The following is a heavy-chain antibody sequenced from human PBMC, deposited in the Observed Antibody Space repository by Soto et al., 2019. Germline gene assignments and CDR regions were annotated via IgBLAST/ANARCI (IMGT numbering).Heavy chain of an antibody. Sequence: GGSLRLSCAASGFTFSDYYMSWIRQAPGKGLEWVSYTSSSSSYTNYADSVKGRFTISRDNAKNSLYLQMNSLRAEDTAVYYCARDTYYYDSSGYYIDYWGQGTLVTVSS. V-gene: IGHV3-11*06. D-gene: IGHD3-22*01. CDR1: GFTFSDYY. CDR3: ARDTYYYDSSGYYIDY. J-gene: IGHJ4*02. CDR2: TSSSSSYT.